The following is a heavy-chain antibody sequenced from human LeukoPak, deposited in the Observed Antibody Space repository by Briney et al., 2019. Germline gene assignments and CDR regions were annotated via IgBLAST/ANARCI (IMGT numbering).Heavy chain of an antibody. Sequence: PGGSLRLSCAASGFTFSSCAMNWVRQAPGKGLERVSAVSGSGSSTYHADSVKGRFTVSRDNSKNSLYLQMNNLRAEDTAVYYCAKGPLSHLLQNFDSWGQGTLVTVSS. D-gene: IGHD3-22*01. V-gene: IGHV3-23*01. J-gene: IGHJ4*02. CDR1: GFTFSSCA. CDR3: AKGPLSHLLQNFDS. CDR2: VSGSGSST.